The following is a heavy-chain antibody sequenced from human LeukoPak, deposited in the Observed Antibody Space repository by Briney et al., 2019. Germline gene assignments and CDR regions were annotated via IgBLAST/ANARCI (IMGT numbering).Heavy chain of an antibody. D-gene: IGHD3-3*01. V-gene: IGHV1-18*01. CDR3: ARDLRITIFGVVTPSPYNWFDP. Sequence: ASVKVSCKASGYTFTGYGISWVRQAPGQGLEWMGWISAYNGNTNYAQKLQGRVTMTTDTSTSTAYMELRSLRSDDTAVYYCARDLRITIFGVVTPSPYNWFDPWGQGTLVTVSS. J-gene: IGHJ5*02. CDR2: ISAYNGNT. CDR1: GYTFTGYG.